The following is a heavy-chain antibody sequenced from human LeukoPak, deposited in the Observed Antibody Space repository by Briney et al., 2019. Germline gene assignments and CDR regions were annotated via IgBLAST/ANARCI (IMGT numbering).Heavy chain of an antibody. CDR2: IVENGGET. Sequence: GGSLRLSYAASGFTFNKFAMSWVRQAPGKGLEWVSGIVENGGETYYADSVRGRFTISRDNSKNTLYLQMNSLRAEDTAVYYCARDLEDYNNYGEMAIWGQGALVTVSS. CDR1: GFTFNKFA. J-gene: IGHJ4*02. CDR3: ARDLEDYNNYGEMAI. V-gene: IGHV3-23*01. D-gene: IGHD4-11*01.